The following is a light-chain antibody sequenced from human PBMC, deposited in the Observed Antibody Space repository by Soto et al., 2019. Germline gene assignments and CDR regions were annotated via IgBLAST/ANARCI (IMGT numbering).Light chain of an antibody. J-gene: IGKJ1*01. V-gene: IGKV3-15*01. CDR3: QQYNNCPVT. CDR1: ESVSSN. CDR2: GAS. Sequence: EIVMTQSPATLSVSPGERATLSCRASESVSSNLAWYPQKPGQAPRLLIYGASTRATGIPARFSGSGSGTEFTLTISSLQSEDFAVYYCQQYNNCPVTFGQATKVEIK.